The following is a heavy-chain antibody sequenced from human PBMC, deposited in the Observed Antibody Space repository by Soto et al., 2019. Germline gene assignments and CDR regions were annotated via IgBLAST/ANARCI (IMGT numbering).Heavy chain of an antibody. J-gene: IGHJ6*03. CDR1: GFTFSSYA. V-gene: IGHV3-23*01. CDR2: ISGSGGST. Sequence: PGGSLRLSCAASGFTFSSYAMSWVRQAPGKGLEWVSAISGSGGSTYYADSVKGRFTISRDNSKNTLYLQMNSLRAEDTAVYYCARELRYFDWSPLGYMDVWGKGTTVTVSS. D-gene: IGHD3-9*01. CDR3: ARELRYFDWSPLGYMDV.